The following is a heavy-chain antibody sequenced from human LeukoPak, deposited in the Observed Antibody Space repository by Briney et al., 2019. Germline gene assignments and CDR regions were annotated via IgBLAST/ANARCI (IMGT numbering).Heavy chain of an antibody. J-gene: IGHJ5*02. CDR3: AKVGSSSTDWFDR. CDR1: GFTFSSYA. D-gene: IGHD6-6*01. V-gene: IGHV3-23*01. Sequence: GGSLRPSCAASGFTFSSYAMSWVRHAPGKGLEWVSAIRGSGGNTYYANSVKGRFTISRDNSKSTLYLQMNSLRAEDTAVYYCAKVGSSSTDWFDRWGQGTLVTVSS. CDR2: IRGSGGNT.